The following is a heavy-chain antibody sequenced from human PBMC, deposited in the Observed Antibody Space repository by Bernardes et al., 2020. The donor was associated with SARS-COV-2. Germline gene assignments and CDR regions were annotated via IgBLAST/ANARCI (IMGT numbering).Heavy chain of an antibody. J-gene: IGHJ3*02. CDR3: GSVTWSQRDGFDI. D-gene: IGHD1-26*01. CDR1: GYTFTDYY. V-gene: IGHV1-2*02. CDR2: IYPSNGGT. Sequence: ASVKVSCKSSGYTFTDYYIHWVRQAPGQGLEWMGWIYPSNGGTKYAQNFQGRVTMTRDTSISTAYMELSRLKPDDTAVYYCGSVTWSQRDGFDIWGQGTVVTVSS.